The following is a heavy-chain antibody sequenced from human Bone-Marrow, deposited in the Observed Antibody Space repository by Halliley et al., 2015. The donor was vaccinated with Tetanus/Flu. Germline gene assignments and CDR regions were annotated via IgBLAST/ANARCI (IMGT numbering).Heavy chain of an antibody. CDR2: IYDSGNTNYNPSLSGNT. J-gene: IGHJ4*02. D-gene: IGHD3-10*01. Sequence: TLSLTCTVSGGSINSYSWNWIRQSPGKGLEWIGYIYDSGNTNYNPSLSGNTNYNPSLKSRVTISLDTSNNQFSLNLSSATAADTAVYYCARGDAMARGVLFDYWGQGALVAVSP. CDR3: ARGDAMARGVLFDY. CDR1: GGSINSYS. V-gene: IGHV4-59*01.